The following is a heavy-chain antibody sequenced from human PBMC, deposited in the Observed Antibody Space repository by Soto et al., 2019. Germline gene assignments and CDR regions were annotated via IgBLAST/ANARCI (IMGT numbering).Heavy chain of an antibody. CDR3: ARTAAAVGWFDP. Sequence: PSETLSLTGTVSGGSISSYYWSWIRQPPGKGLEWIGYIYYSGSTNYNPSLKSRVTISVDTSKNQFSLKLSSVTAADTAVYYCARTAAAVGWFDPWGQGTLVTVSS. V-gene: IGHV4-59*08. CDR2: IYYSGST. D-gene: IGHD6-13*01. CDR1: GGSISSYY. J-gene: IGHJ5*02.